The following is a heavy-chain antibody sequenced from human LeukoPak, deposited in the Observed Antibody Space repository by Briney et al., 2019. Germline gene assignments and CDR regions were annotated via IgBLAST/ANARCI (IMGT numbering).Heavy chain of an antibody. Sequence: PGGSLRLSCAASGFTFSSYWMHWVRQAPGKGLVWVSRINSDGSSTSYADSVKGRFTISRDNAKNTLYLQMNSLRAEDTAVYYCATATIPNSSGYYYVAWDAFDIWGQGTMVTVSS. J-gene: IGHJ3*02. CDR2: INSDGSST. V-gene: IGHV3-74*01. D-gene: IGHD3-22*01. CDR3: ATATIPNSSGYYYVAWDAFDI. CDR1: GFTFSSYW.